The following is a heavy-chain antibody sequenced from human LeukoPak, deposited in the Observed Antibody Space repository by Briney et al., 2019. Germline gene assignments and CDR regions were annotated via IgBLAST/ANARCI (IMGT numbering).Heavy chain of an antibody. CDR1: GGSISSYY. CDR3: ARDGYYDILTGYRPDYYYGMDV. CDR2: IYYSGST. D-gene: IGHD3-9*01. V-gene: IGHV4-59*01. Sequence: PSETPSLTCTVSGGSISSYYWSWIRQPPGKGLEWIGYIYYSGSTNYNPSLKSRVTISVDTSKNQFSLKLSSVTAADTAVYYCARDGYYDILTGYRPDYYYGMDVWGQGTTVTVSS. J-gene: IGHJ6*02.